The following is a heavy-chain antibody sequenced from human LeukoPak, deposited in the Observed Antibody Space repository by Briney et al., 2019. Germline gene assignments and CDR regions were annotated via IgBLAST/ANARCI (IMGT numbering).Heavy chain of an antibody. D-gene: IGHD3-16*01. CDR1: GASITNGAYC. CDR3: ARHVGRGTQIYYMDV. Sequence: SETLSLTCAVSGASITNGAYCWSWIRQPPGKGLEWIGYIYDSGTTFYNPSLKTRLIISVDTSKNQFSLRLTSVTAADTAVYYCARHVGRGTQIYYMDVWGKGTTVTVSS. J-gene: IGHJ6*03. CDR2: IYDSGTT. V-gene: IGHV4-30-4*07.